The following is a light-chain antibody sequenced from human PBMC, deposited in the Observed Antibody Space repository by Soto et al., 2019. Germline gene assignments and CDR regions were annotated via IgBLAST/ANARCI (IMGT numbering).Light chain of an antibody. CDR3: QQYNTYLLT. CDR2: KAS. V-gene: IGKV1-5*03. CDR1: QRINDW. Sequence: DIQMTQSPSTLSASVGDRVTITCRASQRINDWLAWYQQKPGKAPKLLIYKASSLESGVPSRFSGSGSWTEFTLTISSLQPDDFATYYCQQYNTYLLTFGGGTKVEI. J-gene: IGKJ4*01.